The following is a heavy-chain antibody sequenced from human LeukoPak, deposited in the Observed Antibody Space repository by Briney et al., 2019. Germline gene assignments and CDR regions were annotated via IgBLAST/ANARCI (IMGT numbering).Heavy chain of an antibody. CDR2: INPNSGGT. CDR1: GYTFTGYY. J-gene: IGHJ5*02. Sequence: ASVKVSCKASGYTFTGYYMHWVRQAPGQGLEWMGWINPNSGGTNYAQKFQGRVTMTRDTSISTAYMKLSRLRSDDTAVYYCARDTIVGATYWFDPWGQGTLVTVSS. D-gene: IGHD1-26*01. V-gene: IGHV1-2*02. CDR3: ARDTIVGATYWFDP.